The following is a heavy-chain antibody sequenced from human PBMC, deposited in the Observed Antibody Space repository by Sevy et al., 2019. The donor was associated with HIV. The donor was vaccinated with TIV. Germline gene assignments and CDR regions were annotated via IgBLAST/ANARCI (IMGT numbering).Heavy chain of an antibody. J-gene: IGHJ5*02. CDR2: IDYSGST. D-gene: IGHD3-10*01. CDR1: GGSISSYY. V-gene: IGHV4-59*01. Sequence: SETLSLTCTVSGGSISSYYWSWIRQPPGKGLEWIGYIDYSGSTNYNPSLKSRVTISVDTSKNQCCLRLSSVTAADTAVYYCAREITMVRGVTKYYWFDPWGQGTLVTVSS. CDR3: AREITMVRGVTKYYWFDP.